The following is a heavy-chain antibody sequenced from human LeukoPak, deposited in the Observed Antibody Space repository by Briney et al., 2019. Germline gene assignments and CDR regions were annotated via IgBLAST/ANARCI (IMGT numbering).Heavy chain of an antibody. CDR3: AKDRGPVVPAAMNYMDV. J-gene: IGHJ6*03. CDR1: GFPFSNYG. CDR2: IRYDGSDK. Sequence: PGGAPRLSCAASGFPFSNYGLDWVRQAPGQGLGGVGFIRYDGSDKYYADSVKGRFTISRDNSKNTLYLQMNSLRAEDTAVYYCAKDRGPVVPAAMNYMDVWGKGTTVTVSS. D-gene: IGHD2-2*01. V-gene: IGHV3-30*02.